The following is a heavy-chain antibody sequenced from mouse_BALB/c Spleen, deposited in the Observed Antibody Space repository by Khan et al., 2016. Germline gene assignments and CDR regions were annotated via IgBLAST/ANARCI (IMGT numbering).Heavy chain of an antibody. J-gene: IGHJ4*01. CDR1: GFNIKDTY. Sequence: VQLQQPGAELVKPGASVKLSCTASGFNIKDTYMHWVKQRPEQGLEWIGRIDPANGNTKYDPKFQGKATITADTSSNTAYLQLSSLTSEDTAVYYCAEGLGRGYAMDYWGQGTSVTVSS. D-gene: IGHD4-1*01. CDR2: IDPANGNT. CDR3: AEGLGRGYAMDY. V-gene: IGHV14-3*02.